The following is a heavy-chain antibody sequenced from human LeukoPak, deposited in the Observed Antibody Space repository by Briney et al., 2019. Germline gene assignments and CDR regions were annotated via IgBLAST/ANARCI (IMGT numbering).Heavy chain of an antibody. J-gene: IGHJ5*02. CDR3: AKDRIAVAGCNWFDP. D-gene: IGHD6-19*01. CDR2: ISGSGGST. V-gene: IGHV3-23*01. CDR1: GFTFSSYE. Sequence: GRSLRLSCAASGFTFSSYEMNWVRQAPGKGLEWVSAISGSGGSTYYADSVKGRFTISRDNSKNTLYLQMNSLRAEDTAVYYCAKDRIAVAGCNWFDPWGQGTLVTVSS.